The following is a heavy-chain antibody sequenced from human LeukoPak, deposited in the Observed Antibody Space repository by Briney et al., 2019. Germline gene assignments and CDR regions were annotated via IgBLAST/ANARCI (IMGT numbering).Heavy chain of an antibody. CDR2: MNPNSGNT. J-gene: IGHJ4*02. Sequence: ASVKVSCKASGYTFTSYDINWVRQATGQGLEWMGWMNPNSGNTGYAQKFQGRVTITRNTSISTAYMELSSLRSEDTAVYYCAKAIVVAGTRGSVYYFDYWGQGTLVTVSS. CDR1: GYTFTSYD. CDR3: AKAIVVAGTRGSVYYFDY. V-gene: IGHV1-8*03. D-gene: IGHD6-19*01.